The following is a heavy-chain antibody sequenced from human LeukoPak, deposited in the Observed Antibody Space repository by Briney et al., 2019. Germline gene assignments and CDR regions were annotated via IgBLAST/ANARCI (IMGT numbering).Heavy chain of an antibody. Sequence: PSETLSLNCTVSGGSISSYYWSWIRQPPGKGLEWIGYIYYSGSTNYNPSLKSRVTISVDTSKNQFSLKPSPVTAADTAVYYCARPTRGYSYGPIDYWGQGTLVTVSS. CDR1: GGSISSYY. CDR3: ARPTRGYSYGPIDY. D-gene: IGHD5-18*01. V-gene: IGHV4-59*01. J-gene: IGHJ4*02. CDR2: IYYSGST.